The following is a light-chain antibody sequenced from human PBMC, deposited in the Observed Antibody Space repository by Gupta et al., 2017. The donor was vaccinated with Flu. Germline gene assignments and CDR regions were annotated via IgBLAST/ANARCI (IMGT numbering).Light chain of an antibody. CDR1: QSVRSY. CDR3: QQRSNWPWT. Sequence: ETVLTQSPATLSLSPGERATLSCRASQSVRSYLAWYQQKPGQAPRLLISDASNRATGIPARFSGSESGTEFTLTISSLQPEEFAVYYCQQRSNWPWTFGQGTKVEIK. J-gene: IGKJ1*01. CDR2: DAS. V-gene: IGKV3-11*01.